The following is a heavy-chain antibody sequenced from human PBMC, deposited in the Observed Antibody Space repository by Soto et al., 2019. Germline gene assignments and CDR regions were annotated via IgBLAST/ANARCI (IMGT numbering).Heavy chain of an antibody. D-gene: IGHD3-3*01. CDR3: AKVLEWSNFYYYGMDV. CDR2: ISYDRSNK. V-gene: IGHV3-30*18. Sequence: PGESLKISCAASGFTFSSYGMHWVRQAPGKGLEWVAVISYDRSNKYYADSVKGRFTISRDDSKNTLYLQMNSLRAEDTAVYYCAKVLEWSNFYYYGMDVWGQGTTVTVPS. CDR1: GFTFSSYG. J-gene: IGHJ6*02.